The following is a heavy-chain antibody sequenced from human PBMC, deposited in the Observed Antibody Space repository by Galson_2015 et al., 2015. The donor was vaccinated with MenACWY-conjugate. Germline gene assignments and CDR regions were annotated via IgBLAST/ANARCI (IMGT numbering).Heavy chain of an antibody. V-gene: IGHV3-33*01. J-gene: IGHJ3*02. Sequence: SLRLSCAASGFTLSCCGMHWVRQAPGKGLEWLAVIWSNGINNYYADSVRGRFTISRDDSRHPLLLHMNSLSVDDTAVYYCARERAAFDAFDIWGQGTMVTVSS. CDR1: GFTLSCCG. CDR3: ARERAAFDAFDI. D-gene: IGHD3-3*02. CDR2: IWSNGINN.